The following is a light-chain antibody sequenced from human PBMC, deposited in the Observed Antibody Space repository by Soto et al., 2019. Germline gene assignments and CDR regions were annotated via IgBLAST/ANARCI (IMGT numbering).Light chain of an antibody. CDR2: GAS. J-gene: IGKJ1*01. V-gene: IGKV3-15*01. Sequence: EIVMTQSPATLSVSPGERATLSCRASQSVSSNLAWYQQKPGQAPRLLIYGASTRATGIPARFSGSGSGTEFTLTISGLQSEDSGVYYCLQHYSWPWTFGQGTKVDIK. CDR1: QSVSSN. CDR3: LQHYSWPWT.